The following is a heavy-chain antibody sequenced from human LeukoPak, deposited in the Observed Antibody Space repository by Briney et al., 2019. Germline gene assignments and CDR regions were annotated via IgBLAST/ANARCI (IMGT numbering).Heavy chain of an antibody. Sequence: SETLSLTCAVYGGSFSGYYWSWIRQPLGKGLEWIGYIYYSGSTNYNPSLKSRVTISVDTSKNQFSLKLSPVTAADTAVYYCASTPPGYYDSSGYWDYWGQGTLVTVSS. D-gene: IGHD3-22*01. CDR2: IYYSGST. CDR1: GGSFSGYY. V-gene: IGHV4-59*01. CDR3: ASTPPGYYDSSGYWDY. J-gene: IGHJ4*02.